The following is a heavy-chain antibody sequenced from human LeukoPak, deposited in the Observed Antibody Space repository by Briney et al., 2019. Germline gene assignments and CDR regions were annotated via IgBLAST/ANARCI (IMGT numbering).Heavy chain of an antibody. CDR1: GFSFSTNA. Sequence: PGGSLRLSCVTSGFSFSTNAIGWVRQAPGEGLQWVAAISFGGDYMFYADSVKGRFTISRDNAKKSVYLQMNSLRVEDTAVYYCAKVGTGSHQYGSGDFDSWGQGKLVTVS. V-gene: IGHV3-21*01. D-gene: IGHD3-10*01. J-gene: IGHJ4*02. CDR2: ISFGGDYM. CDR3: AKVGTGSHQYGSGDFDS.